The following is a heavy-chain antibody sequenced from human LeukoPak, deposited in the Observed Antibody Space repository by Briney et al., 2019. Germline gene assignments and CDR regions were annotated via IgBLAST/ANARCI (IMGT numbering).Heavy chain of an antibody. CDR1: GFTFSSHA. J-gene: IGHJ4*02. D-gene: IGHD1-7*01. CDR2: IRYDGSNE. CDR3: AKDRGRTGTTGGFDY. Sequence: GGSLRLSCAASGFTFSSHAMSWVRQAPGKGLEWVAFIRYDGSNEHYADSVKGRFTISRDNSKNTLYLQMNSLRAEDTAVFYCAKDRGRTGTTGGFDYWGQGTLVTVSS. V-gene: IGHV3-30*02.